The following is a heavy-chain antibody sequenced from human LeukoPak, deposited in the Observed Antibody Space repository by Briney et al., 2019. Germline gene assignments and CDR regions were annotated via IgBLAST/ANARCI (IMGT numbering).Heavy chain of an antibody. D-gene: IGHD5-24*01. CDR2: IKPKRGVT. CDR1: GYTFTGYY. J-gene: IGHJ4*02. Sequence: ASVKVSCKTSGYTFTGYYMHWVRQAPGQGLEWMGWIKPKRGVTSYAQKLQGRVTVTRDTSISTAYMELSRLRSDDTAVYYCARGDDSNSYFDYWGQGTLVSVPS. CDR3: ARGDDSNSYFDY. V-gene: IGHV1-2*02.